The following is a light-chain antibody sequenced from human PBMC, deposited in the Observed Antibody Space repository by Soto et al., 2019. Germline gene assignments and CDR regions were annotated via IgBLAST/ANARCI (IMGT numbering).Light chain of an antibody. CDR2: DVS. CDR3: SSYTSSSTSSVV. CDR1: SSDVGGYNY. J-gene: IGLJ2*01. V-gene: IGLV2-14*01. Sequence: QSALTQPASVSGSPGQSITISCTGTSSDVGGYNYVSWYQQHPGKAPKLMIYDVSNRPSGVSNRFPGSKSGNTASLTISGLQAEDEADYYCSSYTSSSTSSVVFGGGTKLTVL.